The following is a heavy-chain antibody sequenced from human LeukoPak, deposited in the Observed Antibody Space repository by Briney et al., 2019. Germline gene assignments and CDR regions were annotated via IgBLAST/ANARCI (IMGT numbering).Heavy chain of an antibody. CDR3: ARDASRGFDT. CDR2: IKDDGRQK. D-gene: IGHD5-24*01. V-gene: IGHV3-7*01. J-gene: IGHJ4*02. CDR1: GFTFSRYR. Sequence: GGSLRLSCAPSGFTFSRYRMIWVRQPPGKGLEWVASIKDDGRQKYYLDSVKGRFSVSRDNAKNSVYLQMDSLRAEDTALYYCARDASRGFDTWGQGTLVTVSS.